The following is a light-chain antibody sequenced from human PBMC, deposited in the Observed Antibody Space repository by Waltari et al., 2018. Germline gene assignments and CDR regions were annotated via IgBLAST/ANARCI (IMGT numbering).Light chain of an antibody. CDR1: DSDVRAYDF. V-gene: IGLV2-14*01. Sequence: QSALTQPASVSGSPGPSITLSCSGTDSDVRAYDFVSWYQQHPGKAPHLIIYEVSNRPSGISNRFSAAKSGNTASLTISGLQAEDEADYYCSSYTTSSAPGVFGTGTRVTVL. CDR3: SSYTTSSAPGV. CDR2: EVS. J-gene: IGLJ1*01.